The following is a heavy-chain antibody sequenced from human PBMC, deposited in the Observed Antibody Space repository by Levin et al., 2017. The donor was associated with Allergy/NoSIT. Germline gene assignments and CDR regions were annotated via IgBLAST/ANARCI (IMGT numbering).Heavy chain of an antibody. CDR3: AKDQPSPYYYDSSGYLDY. Sequence: SCAASGFTFSSYGMHWVRQAPGKGLEWVAVISYDGSNKYYADSVKGRFTISRDNSKNTLYLQMNSLRAEDTAVYYCAKDQPSPYYYDSSGYLDYWGQGTLVTVSS. CDR1: GFTFSSYG. J-gene: IGHJ4*02. V-gene: IGHV3-30*18. CDR2: ISYDGSNK. D-gene: IGHD3-22*01.